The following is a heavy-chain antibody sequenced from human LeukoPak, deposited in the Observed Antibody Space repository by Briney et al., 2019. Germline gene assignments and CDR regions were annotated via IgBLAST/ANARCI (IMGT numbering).Heavy chain of an antibody. Sequence: GGSPRLSCAASGFTVSSNYMSWVRQAPGKGLEWVSVLYSGGSTYYADSVKGRFTISRDNSKNTLYLQMNSLRAEDTAIYYCARENEAASGDYYFDYWGQGTLVTVSS. V-gene: IGHV3-66*01. CDR2: LYSGGST. D-gene: IGHD2-21*01. J-gene: IGHJ4*02. CDR3: ARENEAASGDYYFDY. CDR1: GFTVSSNY.